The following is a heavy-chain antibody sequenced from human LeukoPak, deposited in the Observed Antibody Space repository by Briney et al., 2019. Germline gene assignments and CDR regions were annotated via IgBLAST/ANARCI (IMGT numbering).Heavy chain of an antibody. J-gene: IGHJ4*02. CDR3: AKTMPYSNYFDY. CDR1: GFTFSSYG. Sequence: PGGSLRLSCAASGFTFSSYGMHWVRQAPGKGLEWVGVIWYDGSNKYYADSVKGRFTISRDNSKNTLYLQMNSLRAEDTAVYYCAKTMPYSNYFDYWGQGTLVTVSS. V-gene: IGHV3-33*06. D-gene: IGHD4-11*01. CDR2: IWYDGSNK.